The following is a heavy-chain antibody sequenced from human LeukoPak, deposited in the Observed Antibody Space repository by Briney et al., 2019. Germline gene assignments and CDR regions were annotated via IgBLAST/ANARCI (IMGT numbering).Heavy chain of an antibody. CDR1: GFSFSDYY. J-gene: IGHJ1*01. V-gene: IGHV3-72*01. CDR3: ARGVRYFYGSTIYEY. D-gene: IGHD3-22*01. Sequence: GGSLRLSCEASGFSFSDYYMDWVRQAPGKGLEWVGRIRNKVNDYAKEYAASVKDRFTISRDDSKNSLCLQMNSLKSEDTAVYYCARGVRYFYGSTIYEYWGQGTLVTVSS. CDR2: IRNKVNDYAK.